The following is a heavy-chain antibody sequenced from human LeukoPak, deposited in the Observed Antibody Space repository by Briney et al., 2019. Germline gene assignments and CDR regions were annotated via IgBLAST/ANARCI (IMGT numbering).Heavy chain of an antibody. Sequence: SETLSLTCTVSGGSISSSYWSWIRQPAGKGLEWIGRIYTTGSTNYNPSLKSRVTMSVDTSKNQFSLKLSSVTAADTAVYYCARADRNNTSCYSYFQYWGQGTLVIVSS. V-gene: IGHV4-4*07. CDR2: IYTTGST. CDR3: ARADRNNTSCYSYFQY. D-gene: IGHD2-2*02. CDR1: GGSISSSY. J-gene: IGHJ1*01.